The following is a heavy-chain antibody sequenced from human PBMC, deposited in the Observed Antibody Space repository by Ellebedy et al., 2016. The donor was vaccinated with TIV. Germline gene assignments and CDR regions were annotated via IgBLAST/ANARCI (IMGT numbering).Heavy chain of an antibody. D-gene: IGHD6-13*01. V-gene: IGHV3-11*01. J-gene: IGHJ4*02. Sequence: PGGSLRLSCAASGFTFSGYYMRRFRQAPGKGPEWVSYISYSGDLMYYADSVKGRFTTSRDNAEDSLYLQMNSLRAEDTAVYYCARLGVIAAAGASDYWGQGTLVIVSS. CDR3: ARLGVIAAAGASDY. CDR1: GFTFSGYY. CDR2: ISYSGDLM.